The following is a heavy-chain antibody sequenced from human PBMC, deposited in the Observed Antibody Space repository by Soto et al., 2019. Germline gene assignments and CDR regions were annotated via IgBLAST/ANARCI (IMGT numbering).Heavy chain of an antibody. Sequence: GGSLRLSCAVSGFTLTTYSMSWVRQAPGKGLEWISFINKNGFTIYYADSVKGRFTISRDYAKNSLYLQMDSLRHEDTAVYYCARGAVTGTSLFDYWGLGTLVTVSS. CDR2: INKNGFTI. CDR3: ARGAVTGTSLFDY. V-gene: IGHV3-48*02. CDR1: GFTLTTYS. D-gene: IGHD6-19*01. J-gene: IGHJ4*02.